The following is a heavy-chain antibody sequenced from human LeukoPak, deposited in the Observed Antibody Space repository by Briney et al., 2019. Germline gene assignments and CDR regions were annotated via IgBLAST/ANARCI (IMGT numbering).Heavy chain of an antibody. Sequence: SETLSLTCSVSGGSLSSYYWSWIRQSPGKGLEWIGYVYYSGSINYNPSLKSRVTISVDTSNNQFSLNLSSVTAADTAVYYCARVRYNFGPNFDYWGQGTLVTVSS. J-gene: IGHJ4*02. D-gene: IGHD5-24*01. CDR1: GGSLSSYY. CDR3: ARVRYNFGPNFDY. CDR2: VYYSGSI. V-gene: IGHV4-59*01.